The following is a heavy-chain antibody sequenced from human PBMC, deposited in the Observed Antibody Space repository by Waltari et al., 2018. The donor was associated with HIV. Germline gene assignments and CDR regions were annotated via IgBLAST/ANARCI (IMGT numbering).Heavy chain of an antibody. CDR2: LYNEGRT. Sequence: EVQLVVSGGGLVKPGGSLRLSCSAPGFSVSDNYMSWSRPAPGKGLQWISVLYNEGRTQYIDSVKGRLTIFRDNSKNALYLQMNSLRVDDTAVYYCARMKRSYGSGQARYFYFGMDVWGQGTTVIVSS. D-gene: IGHD3-10*01. J-gene: IGHJ6*02. CDR1: GFSVSDNY. V-gene: IGHV3-53*01. CDR3: ARMKRSYGSGQARYFYFGMDV.